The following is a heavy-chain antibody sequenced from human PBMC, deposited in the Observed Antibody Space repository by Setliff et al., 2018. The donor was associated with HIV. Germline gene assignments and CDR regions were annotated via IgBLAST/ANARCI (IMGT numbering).Heavy chain of an antibody. V-gene: IGHV3-33*01. CDR2: IWYHGSSK. J-gene: IGHJ3*02. CDR1: GFTFSSYG. Sequence: PGGSLRLSCAASGFTFSSYGMHWVRQAPGKGLEWVAVIWYHGSSKYYGDSVKGRFTISRDNSKNTLYLQMNSLRAEDTAVYYCARAREYCSSTSCPYAFDIWGQGTMVTVSS. CDR3: ARAREYCSSTSCPYAFDI. D-gene: IGHD2-2*01.